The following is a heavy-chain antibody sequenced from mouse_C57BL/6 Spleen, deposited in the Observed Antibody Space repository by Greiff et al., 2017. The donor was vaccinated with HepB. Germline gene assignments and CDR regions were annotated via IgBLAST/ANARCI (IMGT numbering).Heavy chain of an antibody. CDR1: GFTFSDYR. CDR3: ANGYDGDY. Sequence: EVMLVESGGGLVKPGGSLKLSCAASGFTFSDYRMHWVRQAPEKGLEWVAYISSGSSTIYYADTVKGRFTISRDNAKNTLFLQMTSLRSEDTAMYYCANGYDGDYWGQGTTLTVSS. CDR2: ISSGSSTI. D-gene: IGHD2-2*01. J-gene: IGHJ2*01. V-gene: IGHV5-17*01.